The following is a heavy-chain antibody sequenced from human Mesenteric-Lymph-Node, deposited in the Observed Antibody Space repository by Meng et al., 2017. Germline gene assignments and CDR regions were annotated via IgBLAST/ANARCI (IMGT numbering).Heavy chain of an antibody. CDR2: IRSKAYGGTT. D-gene: IGHD3-22*01. J-gene: IGHJ4*02. Sequence: GESLKISCTASGFTFGDYAMSWFRQAPGKGLEGVGFIRSKAYGGTTEYAASVKGRFTISRDDSKSIAYLQMNSLKTEDTAVYYCTRDGRPRYYYDSSGYYPFDYWGQGTLVTVSS. CDR1: GFTFGDYA. CDR3: TRDGRPRYYYDSSGYYPFDY. V-gene: IGHV3-49*03.